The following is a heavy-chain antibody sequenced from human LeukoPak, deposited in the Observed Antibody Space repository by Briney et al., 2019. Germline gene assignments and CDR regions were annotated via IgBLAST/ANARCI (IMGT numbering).Heavy chain of an antibody. J-gene: IGHJ6*03. Sequence: GGSLRLSCAASGFTFSSYSMNWVRQAPGKGLEWVSPISSSSSYTYYADSVKGRFTISRDNAKNSLYLQMNSLRAEDTAVYYCARYRKRRGYSGYGPENYMDVWGKGTTVTVSS. V-gene: IGHV3-21*01. CDR2: ISSSSSYT. CDR3: ARYRKRRGYSGYGPENYMDV. CDR1: GFTFSSYS. D-gene: IGHD5-12*01.